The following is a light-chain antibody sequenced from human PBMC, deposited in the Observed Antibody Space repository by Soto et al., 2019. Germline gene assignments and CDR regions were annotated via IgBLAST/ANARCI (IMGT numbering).Light chain of an antibody. CDR1: SSDVGGYNY. J-gene: IGLJ2*01. CDR3: CSYAGSYTVV. Sequence: SALTQPRSVSGSPGQSVTISCTGTSSDVGGYNYVSWYQQHPGKAPKLMIYDVNKRPSGVPDRFSGSKSGNTASLTISGLQAEDEADYYCCSYAGSYTVVFGGGTKLTFL. CDR2: DVN. V-gene: IGLV2-11*01.